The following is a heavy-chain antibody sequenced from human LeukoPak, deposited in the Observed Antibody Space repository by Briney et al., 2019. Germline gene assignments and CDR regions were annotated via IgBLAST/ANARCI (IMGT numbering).Heavy chain of an antibody. V-gene: IGHV1-18*01. Sequence: ASVKVSCKASGGTFSSYAISWVRQAPGQGLEWMGWINGYSGNTNYAQNLQGRVTMTTDRSTYTAYMELRSLRSDDTAVYYCARVRPIGWELASGADYWGQGTLVTVSS. CDR2: INGYSGNT. CDR3: ARVRPIGWELASGADY. J-gene: IGHJ4*02. D-gene: IGHD1-26*01. CDR1: GGTFSSYA.